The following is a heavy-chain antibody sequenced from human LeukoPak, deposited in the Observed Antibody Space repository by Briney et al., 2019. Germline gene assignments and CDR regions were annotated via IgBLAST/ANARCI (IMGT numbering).Heavy chain of an antibody. V-gene: IGHV3-21*01. CDR1: GFTFSSYS. CDR3: AKDKRNKMTPGWFDP. J-gene: IGHJ5*02. Sequence: GGSLRLSCAASGFTFSSYSMNWVRQAPGKGLEWISSISSSSSYIYYADSVKGRFTISRDNAKNSLYLQMNSLRAEDTAVYYCAKDKRNKMTPGWFDPWGQGTLVTVSS. D-gene: IGHD2/OR15-2a*01. CDR2: ISSSSSYI.